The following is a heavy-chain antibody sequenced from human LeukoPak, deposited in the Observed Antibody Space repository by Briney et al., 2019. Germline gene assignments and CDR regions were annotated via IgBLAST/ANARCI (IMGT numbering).Heavy chain of an antibody. J-gene: IGHJ4*02. D-gene: IGHD3-10*01. CDR2: INHSGST. Sequence: SGTLSLTCAVYGGSFSGYYWSWIRQPPGKGLEWIGEINHSGSTNYNPSLKSRVTISVDTSKNQFSLKLSSVTAADTAVYYCAIWFGEAFDYWGQGTLVTVSS. V-gene: IGHV4-34*01. CDR1: GGSFSGYY. CDR3: AIWFGEAFDY.